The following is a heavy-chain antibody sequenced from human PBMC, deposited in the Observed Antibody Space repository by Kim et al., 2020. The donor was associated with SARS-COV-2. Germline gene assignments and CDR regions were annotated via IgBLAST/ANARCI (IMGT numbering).Heavy chain of an antibody. V-gene: IGHV1-69*04. D-gene: IGHD2-15*01. CDR2: IIPILGIA. J-gene: IGHJ4*02. Sequence: SVKVSCKASGGTFSSYAISWVRQAPGQGLEWMGRIIPILGIANYAQKFQGRVTITADKSTSTAYMELSSLRSEDTAVYYCASPRCSGGSCYSFFSYWGQGTLVTVSS. CDR1: GGTFSSYA. CDR3: ASPRCSGGSCYSFFSY.